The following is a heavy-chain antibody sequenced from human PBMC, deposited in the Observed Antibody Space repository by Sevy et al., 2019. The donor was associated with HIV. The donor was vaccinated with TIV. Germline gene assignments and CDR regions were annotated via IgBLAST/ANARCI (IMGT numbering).Heavy chain of an antibody. V-gene: IGHV4-39*01. CDR1: GASISSSGYY. J-gene: IGHJ4*02. CDR2: IRYSGST. Sequence: LSDTLSLTCSVSGASISSSGYYWGWIRQPPGKGLEWIASIRYSGSTFYNPSLRSRVTISADTSKNQFSLKLNSVTAADTATYYCAGPTLTYSSGWTYYDYWGQGTVVTVSS. CDR3: AGPTLTYSSGWTYYDY. D-gene: IGHD6-19*01.